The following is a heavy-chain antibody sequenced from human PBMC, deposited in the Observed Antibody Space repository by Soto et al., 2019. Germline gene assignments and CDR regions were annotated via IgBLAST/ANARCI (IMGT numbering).Heavy chain of an antibody. V-gene: IGHV3-30-3*01. CDR3: ARAGFNYYFDY. J-gene: IGHJ4*02. CDR1: GLTFSNYA. Sequence: QVQVVESGGGVVQPGRSLRLSCAASGLTFSNYAMHWVRQAPGKGLEWVAVISYDGSNKYYADSVKGRLTISRDNSKNTVYLQLNSLRAEDTAVYFCARAGFNYYFDYWGLGTLVTVSS. CDR2: ISYDGSNK.